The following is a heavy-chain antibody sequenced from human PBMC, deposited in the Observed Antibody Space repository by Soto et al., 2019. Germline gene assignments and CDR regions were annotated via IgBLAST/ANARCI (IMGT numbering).Heavy chain of an antibody. CDR2: ISWNSGSI. D-gene: IGHD1-26*01. CDR3: AKEDRSGSHTLSFNS. V-gene: IGHV3-9*01. CDR1: GFTFDDYA. J-gene: IGHJ5*01. Sequence: PGGSLRLSCAASGFTFDDYAMHWVRQAPGKGLEWVSGISWNSGSIGYADSVKGRFTISRDDSKNTVYLQLSNLRTEDTAVYYCAKEDRSGSHTLSFNSGGHGTLVTSPQ.